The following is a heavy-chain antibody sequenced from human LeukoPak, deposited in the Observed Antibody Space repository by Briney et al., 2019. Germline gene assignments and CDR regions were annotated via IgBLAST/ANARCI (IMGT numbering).Heavy chain of an antibody. CDR1: GFTFSDYY. CDR3: ARMVGRNAMIVAY. D-gene: IGHD3-22*01. Sequence: GGSLRLSCAASGFTFSDYYMSWTRQAPGMGLEWVSYISSSTSYTNYADSVKGRFTISRDNAKNSLYLQMNSLRAEDTAVYFCARMVGRNAMIVAYWGQGTLVTVSS. J-gene: IGHJ4*02. V-gene: IGHV3-11*06. CDR2: ISSSTSYT.